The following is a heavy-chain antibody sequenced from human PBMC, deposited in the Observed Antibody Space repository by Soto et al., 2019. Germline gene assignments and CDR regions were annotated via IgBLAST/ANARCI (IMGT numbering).Heavy chain of an antibody. CDR2: IIHVFGTT. D-gene: IGHD6-13*01. CDR3: AVTWDEGIVAAPSYYYYGMTV. CDR1: GGTFSSYA. V-gene: IGHV1-69*01. Sequence: QVQLVQSGAEVKKPGSSVKVSCKASGGTFSSYAISWVRQAPGQGLEWMGGIIHVFGTTNNAQKFQGRVTXPXXXSXXTAYMELSSLRSEDTAVYYCAVTWDEGIVAAPSYYYYGMTVWGQGTTVTVSS. J-gene: IGHJ6*02.